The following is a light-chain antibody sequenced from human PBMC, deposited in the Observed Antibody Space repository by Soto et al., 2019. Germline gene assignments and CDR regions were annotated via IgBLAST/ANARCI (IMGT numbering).Light chain of an antibody. Sequence: QSALTQPASVSGSPGQSITISCTGTNSDIGAYNYVSWYQHHPGKAPKLIIYEVTNRPSGVSNRFSGSKSGNTASLTISGLQAEDEGAYYCTSYTTKDTWEFGGGTKLTVL. J-gene: IGLJ3*02. CDR2: EVT. CDR3: TSYTTKDTWE. V-gene: IGLV2-14*01. CDR1: NSDIGAYNY.